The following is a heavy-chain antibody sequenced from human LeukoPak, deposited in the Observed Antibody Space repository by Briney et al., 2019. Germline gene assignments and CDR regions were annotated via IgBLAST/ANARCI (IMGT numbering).Heavy chain of an antibody. D-gene: IGHD1-14*01. CDR2: ISSILSMM. CDR1: GFTFSDYY. V-gene: IGHV3-11*01. Sequence: GGSLRLSCAASGFTFSDYYMTWIRQAPGKGLEWVSYISSILSMMYYADSVKGRFTISRDNAKNSLYLQMNSLRAEDTAVYYCATWTGIIPYWGQGTLVTVSS. J-gene: IGHJ4*02. CDR3: ATWTGIIPY.